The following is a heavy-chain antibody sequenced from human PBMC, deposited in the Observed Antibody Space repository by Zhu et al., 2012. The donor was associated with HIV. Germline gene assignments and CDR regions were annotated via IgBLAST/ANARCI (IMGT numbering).Heavy chain of an antibody. J-gene: IGHJ4*01. CDR2: IFHSGST. CDR3: ASLGGGATSAFFDY. Sequence: QVQLQESGPGLVKPSETLSLTCAVSRYSIRSGYYWAWIRQPPGKGLEWIGNIFHSGSTSYNPSLKSRVTISVDTSKNQFSLKLKSVTAADTAVYYCASLGGGATSAFFDYWGPERWSPSP. D-gene: IGHD5-12*01. CDR1: RYSIRSGYY. V-gene: IGHV4-38-2*01.